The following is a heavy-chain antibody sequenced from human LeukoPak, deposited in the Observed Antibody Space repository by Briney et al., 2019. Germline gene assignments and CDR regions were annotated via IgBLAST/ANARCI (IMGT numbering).Heavy chain of an antibody. V-gene: IGHV1/OR15-1*01. Sequence: ASVKVSCKASGYIFTDYYMHWVRQAPGQELGWMGRINPNSGGTNYAQKFQGRVTMTRDTSISTAYTELSSLRSEDTATYYCATIPIIAGVYYFDYWGQGTLVTVSS. CDR1: GYIFTDYY. CDR3: ATIPIIAGVYYFDY. D-gene: IGHD6-13*01. CDR2: INPNSGGT. J-gene: IGHJ4*02.